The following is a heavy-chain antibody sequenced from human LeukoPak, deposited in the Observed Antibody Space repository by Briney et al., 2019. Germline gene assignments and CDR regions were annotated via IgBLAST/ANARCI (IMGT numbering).Heavy chain of an antibody. Sequence: SETLSLTCTVSGSSVSSGSYYWSWIRQPPGKGLEWIGYIYYSGSTNYNPSLKSRVTISVDTSKNQFSLKLSSVTAADTAVYYCAGTYCSSTSCYDAPYYYYGMDVWGKGTTVTVSS. CDR1: GSSVSSGSYY. V-gene: IGHV4-61*01. D-gene: IGHD2-2*01. CDR2: IYYSGST. CDR3: AGTYCSSTSCYDAPYYYYGMDV. J-gene: IGHJ6*04.